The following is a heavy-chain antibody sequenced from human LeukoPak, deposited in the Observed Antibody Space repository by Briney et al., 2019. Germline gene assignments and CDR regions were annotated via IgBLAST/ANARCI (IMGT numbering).Heavy chain of an antibody. CDR2: IGSKAFDYAT. J-gene: IGHJ3*02. CDR1: GFTFSGCA. CDR3: TTDPYIVVVPAASDDAFDI. V-gene: IGHV3-73*01. Sequence: GGSLRLSCAASGFTFSGCAVHWVRQAPGKGLEWVGRIGSKAFDYATVYAASVEGRFTISRDDSKHTAFLQMNSLKTEDTAVYYCTTDPYIVVVPAASDDAFDIWGQGTMVTVSS. D-gene: IGHD2-2*01.